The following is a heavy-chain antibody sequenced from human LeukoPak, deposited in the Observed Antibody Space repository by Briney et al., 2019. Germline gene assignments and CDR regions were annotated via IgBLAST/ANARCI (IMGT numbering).Heavy chain of an antibody. Sequence: PGGSLRLSCAASGFTFSSYWMSWVRQAPGKRLEWVANIKQDGSEKYYVDSVKGRFTISRDNAKNSLYLQMNSLRAEDTAVYYCASIPPYYYYMDVWGKGTTVTVSS. V-gene: IGHV3-7*01. CDR3: ASIPPYYYYMDV. CDR1: GFTFSSYW. J-gene: IGHJ6*03. CDR2: IKQDGSEK.